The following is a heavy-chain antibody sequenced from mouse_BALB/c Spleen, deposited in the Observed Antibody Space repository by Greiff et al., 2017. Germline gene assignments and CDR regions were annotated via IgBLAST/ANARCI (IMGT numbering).Heavy chain of an antibody. Sequence: EVKLMESGGGLVKPGGSLKLSCAASGFTFSDYYMYWVRQTPEKRLEWVATISDGGSYTYYPASVKGRFTISRDNAKNNLYLQMSSLKSEDTAMYYCASGSSFAYWGQGTLVTVSA. J-gene: IGHJ3*01. V-gene: IGHV5-4*02. CDR3: ASGSSFAY. CDR1: GFTFSDYY. D-gene: IGHD1-1*01. CDR2: ISDGGSYT.